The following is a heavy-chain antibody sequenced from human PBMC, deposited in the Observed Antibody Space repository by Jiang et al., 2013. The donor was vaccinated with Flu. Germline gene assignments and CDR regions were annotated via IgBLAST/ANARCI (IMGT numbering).Heavy chain of an antibody. CDR2: TYYRSKWYN. J-gene: IGHJ6*02. CDR3: ARGVAAAAPVLYGMDV. V-gene: IGHV6-1*01. D-gene: IGHD6-13*01. Sequence: GRTYYRSKWYNDYAVSVKSRITINPDTSKNQFSLQLNSVTPEDTAVYYCARGVAAAAPVLYGMDVWGQGTTVTVSS.